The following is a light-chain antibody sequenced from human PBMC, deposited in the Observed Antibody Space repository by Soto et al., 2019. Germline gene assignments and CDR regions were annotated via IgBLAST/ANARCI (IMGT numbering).Light chain of an antibody. V-gene: IGKV3-20*01. CDR1: QSVSSSY. CDR3: QQYGSSPKT. Sequence: EIVLTQSPGTLSLSPGERDTLSCRDSQSVSSSYLAWYQQKSGQAPRLLIYGASSRATGIPDRFSGSGSGTDFTLTISRLEPEDFAVYYCQQYGSSPKTFGQGTKVDIK. CDR2: GAS. J-gene: IGKJ1*01.